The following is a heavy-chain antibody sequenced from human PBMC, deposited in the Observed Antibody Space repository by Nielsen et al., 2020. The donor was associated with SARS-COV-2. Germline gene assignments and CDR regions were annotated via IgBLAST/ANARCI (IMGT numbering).Heavy chain of an antibody. CDR3: TKFRVMDV. Sequence: GESLKISCAASGFTSSSNWMTWVRQAPGKGLEWVATINPDGSEKYYVDSVKGRFTISRDNAKNSLYLQMNSLRDEDTAVYYCTKFRVMDVWGQGTTVTVSS. V-gene: IGHV3-7*01. CDR2: INPDGSEK. J-gene: IGHJ6*02. CDR1: GFTSSSNW. D-gene: IGHD3-10*01.